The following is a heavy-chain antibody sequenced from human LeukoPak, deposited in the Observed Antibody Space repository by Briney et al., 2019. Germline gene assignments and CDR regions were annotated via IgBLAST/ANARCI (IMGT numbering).Heavy chain of an antibody. D-gene: IGHD2-2*01. V-gene: IGHV3-30*04. J-gene: IGHJ4*02. CDR1: GFTFSSYA. Sequence: PGRSLRLSCAASGFTFSSYAMHWVRQAPGKGLEWVAVISYDGSNKYYADSVKGRFTISRGNSKNTLYLQMNSLRAEDTAVYYCTTVRAAANGYWGQGTLVTVSS. CDR2: ISYDGSNK. CDR3: TTVRAAANGY.